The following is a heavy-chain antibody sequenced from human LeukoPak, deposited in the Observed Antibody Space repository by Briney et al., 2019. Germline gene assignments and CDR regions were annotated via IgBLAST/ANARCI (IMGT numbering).Heavy chain of an antibody. D-gene: IGHD6-13*01. CDR3: ARDGYSSSWPRGYFDY. Sequence: GGSLRLSCAASGFTFSSYAMHWVHQAPGKGLEWVAVISYDGSNKYYADSVKGRFTISRDNSKNTLYLQMNSLRAEDTAVYYCARDGYSSSWPRGYFDYWGQGTLVTVSS. CDR2: ISYDGSNK. J-gene: IGHJ4*02. V-gene: IGHV3-30-3*01. CDR1: GFTFSSYA.